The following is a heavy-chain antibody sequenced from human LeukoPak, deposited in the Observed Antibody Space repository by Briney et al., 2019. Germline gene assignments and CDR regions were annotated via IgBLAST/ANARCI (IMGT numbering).Heavy chain of an antibody. CDR3: AKWGDYDVLTGYYVSDY. V-gene: IGHV3-23*01. J-gene: IGHJ4*02. Sequence: PGGSLRLSCAASRFTFSNYAMSWVSQAPGKGLEWVSAITGGGSGIYYADSMKSRFTISRDNSKNTLYLQINSLRAEDTAVYYCAKWGDYDVLTGYYVSDYWGQGTLVTVSS. D-gene: IGHD3-9*01. CDR2: ITGGGSGI. CDR1: RFTFSNYA.